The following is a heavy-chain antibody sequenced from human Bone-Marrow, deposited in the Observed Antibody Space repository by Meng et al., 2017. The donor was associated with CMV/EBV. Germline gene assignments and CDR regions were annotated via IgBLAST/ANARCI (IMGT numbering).Heavy chain of an antibody. CDR3: SSVGWGGRYCSSTSCYIDPDDY. V-gene: IGHV1-18*01. CDR1: GYTFTSYG. J-gene: IGHJ4*02. D-gene: IGHD2-2*02. CDR2: ISAYNGNT. Sequence: ASVKVSCKASGYTFTSYGISWVRQAPGQGLEWMGWISAYNGNTNYAQKLQGRVTMTTDTSTSTAYMELRSLRSDDTAVYYCSSVGWGGRYCSSTSCYIDPDDYCGQGTLVTVSS.